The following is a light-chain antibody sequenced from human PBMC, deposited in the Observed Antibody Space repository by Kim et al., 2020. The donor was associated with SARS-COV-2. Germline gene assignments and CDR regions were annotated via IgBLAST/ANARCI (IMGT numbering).Light chain of an antibody. J-gene: IGKJ3*01. CDR3: QQYGSSPFT. Sequence: SPGESATLSCRATQSVTNTFLAWYQQKPGQAPRLLIYGASSRATGIPDRFSGSGSGTDFTLTISRLEPEDFAVYYCQQYGSSPFTFGPGTKVDIK. CDR1: QSVTNTF. CDR2: GAS. V-gene: IGKV3-20*01.